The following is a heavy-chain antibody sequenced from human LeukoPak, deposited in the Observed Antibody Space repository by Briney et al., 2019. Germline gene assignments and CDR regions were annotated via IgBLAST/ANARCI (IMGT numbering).Heavy chain of an antibody. CDR3: AKDVRLDRGLGAFDV. D-gene: IGHD3-10*01. J-gene: IGHJ3*01. CDR2: ISGSGGTT. V-gene: IGHV3-23*01. CDR1: GLTFSSYA. Sequence: GGSLRLSCAASGLTFSSYAMSGVRQAPGKGLEWVSSISGSGGTTYYADSVKGRFTISRDNSKNTLYLQMNSLRAEDTAVHYCAKDVRLDRGLGAFDVWGQGTMVTVSS.